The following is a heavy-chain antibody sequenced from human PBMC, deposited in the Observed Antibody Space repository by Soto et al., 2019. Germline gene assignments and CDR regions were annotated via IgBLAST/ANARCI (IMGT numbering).Heavy chain of an antibody. CDR2: INHSGST. CDR1: GGSFSGYY. D-gene: IGHD6-19*01. Sequence: SETLSLTCAVYGGSFSGYYWSWIRQPPGKGLEWIGEINHSGSTNYNPSLKSRVTISVDTSKNQFSLKLSSVTAADTAVYYCARVAKAVAGSPSDYWGQGTLVTVSS. J-gene: IGHJ4*02. V-gene: IGHV4-34*01. CDR3: ARVAKAVAGSPSDY.